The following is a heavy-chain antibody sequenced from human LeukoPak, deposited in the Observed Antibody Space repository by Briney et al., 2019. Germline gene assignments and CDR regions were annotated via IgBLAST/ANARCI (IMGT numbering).Heavy chain of an antibody. D-gene: IGHD4-17*01. CDR3: ARDYGDYDFDY. CDR1: GYSFTSYW. J-gene: IGHJ4*02. CDR2: IDPSDSYT. V-gene: IGHV5-10-1*01. Sequence: GESLKISCKGSGYSFTSYWISWVRQLPGKGLGWMGRIDPSDSYTNYSPSFQGHVTISADKSISTAYLQWSSLKASDTDMYYCARDYGDYDFDYWGQGTLVTVSS.